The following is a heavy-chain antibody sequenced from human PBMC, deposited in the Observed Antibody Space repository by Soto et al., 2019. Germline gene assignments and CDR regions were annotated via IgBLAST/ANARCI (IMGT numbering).Heavy chain of an antibody. J-gene: IGHJ4*02. Sequence: EVQLVESGGGLVQPGESLRLSCAASGFPFSSYWMTWVAKAPGKGLEWAANIKQDGSEKYYVDSVRGRFTMSRDNAKNSLYLQMNSLRAEDTAVYYCARVVGATQMDFDYWGQGTLVTVSS. CDR1: GFPFSSYW. CDR3: ARVVGATQMDFDY. CDR2: IKQDGSEK. V-gene: IGHV3-7*01. D-gene: IGHD1-26*01.